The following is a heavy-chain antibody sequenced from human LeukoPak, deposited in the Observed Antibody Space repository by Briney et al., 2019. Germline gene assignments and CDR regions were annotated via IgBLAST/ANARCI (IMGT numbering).Heavy chain of an antibody. CDR1: GFTFSSYG. Sequence: GGSLRLSCAASGFTFSSYGMHWVRQAPGKGREGVAFIRCDGSNKYYADSVKGRFTISRDNSKNTLYLQMNSLRAEDTAVYYCAKIAARGYYFDYWGQGTLVTVSS. V-gene: IGHV3-30*02. CDR3: AKIAARGYYFDY. CDR2: IRCDGSNK. J-gene: IGHJ4*02. D-gene: IGHD6-6*01.